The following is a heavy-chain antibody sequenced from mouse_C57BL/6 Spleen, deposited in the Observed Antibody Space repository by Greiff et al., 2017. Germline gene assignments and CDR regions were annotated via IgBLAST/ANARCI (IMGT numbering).Heavy chain of an antibody. V-gene: IGHV5-9-1*02. CDR1: GFTFSSYA. D-gene: IGHD4-1*01. J-gene: IGHJ3*01. CDR2: ISSGGDYI. Sequence: EVQRVESGEGLVKPGGSLKLSCAASGFTFSSYAMSWVRQTPEKRLEWVAYISSGGDYIYYADTVKGRFTISRDNARNTLYLQMSSLKSEDTAMYYCTRDRSGTLRFAYWGQGTLVTVSA. CDR3: TRDRSGTLRFAY.